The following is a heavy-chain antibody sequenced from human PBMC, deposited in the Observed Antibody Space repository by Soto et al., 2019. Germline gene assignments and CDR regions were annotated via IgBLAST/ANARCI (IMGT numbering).Heavy chain of an antibody. CDR2: ISSSSSTI. Sequence: GGSLRLSCAASGFTFSSYSMNWFRQAPGKGLEWVSYISSSSSTIYYADSVKGRFTISRDNAKNSLYLQMNSLRDEDTAVYYCARDLGGSAYYDFWSGRPEYNWFDPWGQGTLVTVSS. D-gene: IGHD3-3*01. V-gene: IGHV3-48*02. J-gene: IGHJ5*02. CDR1: GFTFSSYS. CDR3: ARDLGGSAYYDFWSGRPEYNWFDP.